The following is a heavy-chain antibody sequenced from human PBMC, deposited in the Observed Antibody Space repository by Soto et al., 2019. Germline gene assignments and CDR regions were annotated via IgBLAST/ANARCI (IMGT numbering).Heavy chain of an antibody. Sequence: VQLVESGGGLVQPGRSLRLSCAASGFTFDDYAMHWVRQAPGKGLEWVSGISWNSGSIGYADSVKGRFTISRDNAKNSLYLQMNSLSAEDTALYYCAKDNAIAHPYYYYYMDVWGKGTTVTVSS. CDR3: AKDNAIAHPYYYYYMDV. V-gene: IGHV3-9*01. CDR1: GFTFDDYA. D-gene: IGHD2-2*01. J-gene: IGHJ6*03. CDR2: ISWNSGSI.